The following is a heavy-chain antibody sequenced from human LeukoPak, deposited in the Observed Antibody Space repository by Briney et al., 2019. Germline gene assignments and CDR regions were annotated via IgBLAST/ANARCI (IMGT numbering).Heavy chain of an antibody. Sequence: PGGFLRLSCAASGFTFSSYSMNWVRQAPGKGLEWVSSISSSSSYIYYADSVKGRFTISRDNAKDSLYLQMNSLRAEDTAVYYCARLVREYGSRHTYNWFDPWGQGTLVTVSS. CDR1: GFTFSSYS. V-gene: IGHV3-21*01. CDR3: ARLVREYGSRHTYNWFDP. D-gene: IGHD3-10*01. J-gene: IGHJ5*02. CDR2: ISSSSSYI.